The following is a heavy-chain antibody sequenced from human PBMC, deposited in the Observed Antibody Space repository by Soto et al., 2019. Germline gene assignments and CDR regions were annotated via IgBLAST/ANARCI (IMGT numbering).Heavy chain of an antibody. V-gene: IGHV1-46*03. Sequence: ASVKVSCKASGYTFTSYYMHWVRQAPGQGLEWMGIINPSGGSTSYAQKFQGRVTMTRDTSTSTVYMELSSLRSEDTAVYYCVRVVPIQLWLPYYYYGMDVWGQGTTVTVSS. D-gene: IGHD5-18*01. CDR2: INPSGGST. CDR3: VRVVPIQLWLPYYYYGMDV. CDR1: GYTFTSYY. J-gene: IGHJ6*02.